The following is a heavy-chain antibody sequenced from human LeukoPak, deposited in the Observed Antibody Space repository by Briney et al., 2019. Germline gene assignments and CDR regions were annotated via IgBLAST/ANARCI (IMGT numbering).Heavy chain of an antibody. J-gene: IGHJ1*01. D-gene: IGHD3-22*01. CDR2: IYYSGST. V-gene: IGHV4-59*01. CDR3: ASALYYYDSSGYPEYFQH. CDR1: GGSISSYY. Sequence: PSETLSLTCTVSGGSISSYYWSWIRQPPGKGLEWIGYIYYSGSTNYNPSLKSRVTISVDTSKNQFSLKLSSVTAADTAVYYCASALYYYDSSGYPEYFQHWGQGTLVTVSS.